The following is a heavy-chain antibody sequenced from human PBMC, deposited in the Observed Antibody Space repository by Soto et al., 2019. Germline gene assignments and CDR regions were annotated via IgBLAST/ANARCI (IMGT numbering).Heavy chain of an antibody. V-gene: IGHV1-2*04. D-gene: IGHD6-13*01. CDR3: ARDRGIAAAGTDRYVDEYFQH. CDR2: INPNRGGT. CDR1: GYTFTGCY. J-gene: IGHJ1*01. Sequence: APGKFSCTASGYTFTGCYTHCVRQAHGQGLGGRGWINPNRGGTNYAQKFQGWVTMTRDTSISTAYMELSRLRSDDTAVYYCARDRGIAAAGTDRYVDEYFQHWGQGTLVTVSS.